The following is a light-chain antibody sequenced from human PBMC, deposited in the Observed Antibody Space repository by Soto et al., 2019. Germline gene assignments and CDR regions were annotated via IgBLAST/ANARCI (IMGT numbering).Light chain of an antibody. CDR2: DVS. V-gene: IGLV2-18*02. J-gene: IGLJ1*01. CDR3: SAYTSTSTYV. Sequence: QSVLTQPPSVSGSPGQSVTLSCTGTSSDVGSYSRVSWYQQPPGTAPKLMIYDVSNRPSGVPDRFSGSKSGHTASLTISGLQVEDEDDYYCSAYTSTSTYVFGTGTKVTVL. CDR1: SSDVGSYSR.